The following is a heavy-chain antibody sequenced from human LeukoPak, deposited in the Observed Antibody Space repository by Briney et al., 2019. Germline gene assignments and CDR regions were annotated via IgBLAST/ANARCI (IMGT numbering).Heavy chain of an antibody. CDR1: GGSFSGYY. CDR2: INHSGST. Sequence: SETLSLTCAVYGGSFSGYYWSWIRQPPGKGLEWIGEINHSGSTNYNPSLKSRVTISVDTSKNQFSLKLSSVTAADTAVYYRARVKYYGGNSGLYDYWGQGTLVTVSS. D-gene: IGHD4-17*01. CDR3: ARVKYYGGNSGLYDY. V-gene: IGHV4-34*01. J-gene: IGHJ4*02.